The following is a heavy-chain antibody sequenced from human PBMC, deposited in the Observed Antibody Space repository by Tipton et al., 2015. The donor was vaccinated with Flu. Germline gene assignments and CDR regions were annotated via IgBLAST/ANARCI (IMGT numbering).Heavy chain of an antibody. J-gene: IGHJ3*02. CDR3: AREYSSSWGAFDI. D-gene: IGHD6-13*01. Sequence: LRLSCTVSGGSISSYYWSWIRQPPGKGLEWIGYIYYSGSTNYNPSLKSRVTISVDTPKNQFSLKLSSVTAADTAVYYCAREYSSSWGAFDIWGQGTMVTVSS. V-gene: IGHV4-59*01. CDR1: GGSISSYY. CDR2: IYYSGST.